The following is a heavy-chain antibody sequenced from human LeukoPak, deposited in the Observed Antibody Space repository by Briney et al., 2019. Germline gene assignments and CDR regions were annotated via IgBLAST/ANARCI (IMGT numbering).Heavy chain of an antibody. CDR1: GFSFSGYG. CDR2: MFSGGNT. CDR3: ARLTEYLRTLDGMDV. J-gene: IGHJ6*02. D-gene: IGHD3-16*01. Sequence: GGSLRLSCAASGFSFSGYGMHWVRQAPGRGLEWVSIMFSGGNTDYADSVKGRFTISRDDSNNTVYLQMNSLRAEDSAVYYCARLTEYLRTLDGMDVWGQGSTVTVSS. V-gene: IGHV3-66*01.